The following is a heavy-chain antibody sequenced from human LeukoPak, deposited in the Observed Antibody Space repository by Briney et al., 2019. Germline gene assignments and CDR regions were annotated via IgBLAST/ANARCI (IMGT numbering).Heavy chain of an antibody. D-gene: IGHD5-18*01. J-gene: IGHJ6*03. CDR1: GGSISSGDYY. CDR2: IYYSGST. V-gene: IGHV4-30-4*08. CDR3: ARLRVGYSYGAGLSYYYYYMDV. Sequence: SETLFLTCTVSGGSISSGDYYWSWIRQPPGKGLEWIGYIYYSGSTYYNPSLKSRVTISVDTSKNQFSLKLSSVTAADTAVYYCARLRVGYSYGAGLSYYYYYMDVWGKGTTVTVSS.